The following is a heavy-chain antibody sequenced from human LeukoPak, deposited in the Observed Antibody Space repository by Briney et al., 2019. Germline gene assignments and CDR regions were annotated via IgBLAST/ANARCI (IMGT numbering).Heavy chain of an antibody. V-gene: IGHV3-30-3*01. CDR2: ISYDGSNK. CDR3: ARGLSSIVVVTAREHFDY. D-gene: IGHD2-21*02. CDR1: GFTFSSYA. J-gene: IGHJ4*02. Sequence: GGSLRLSCAASGFTFSSYAMHWVRQAPGKGLEWVAVISYDGSNKYYADSVKGRFTISRDNSKNTLYLQMNSLRAEDTAVYYCARGLSSIVVVTAREHFDYWGQGTLVTVSS.